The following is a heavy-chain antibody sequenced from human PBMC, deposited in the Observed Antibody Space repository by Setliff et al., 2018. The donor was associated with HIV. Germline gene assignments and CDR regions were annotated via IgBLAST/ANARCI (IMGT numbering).Heavy chain of an antibody. CDR1: GGSFSSYA. D-gene: IGHD3-3*01. CDR3: ARDGFWTFDY. J-gene: IGHJ4*02. CDR2: IIPIFGTA. Sequence: SVKVSCKASGGSFSSYAITWVRQAPGQRLEWMGGIIPIFGTANYAQKFQGRVTITADKSTSTAYMELSSLRSEDTAVYYCARDGFWTFDYWGQGTLVTVSS. V-gene: IGHV1-69*06.